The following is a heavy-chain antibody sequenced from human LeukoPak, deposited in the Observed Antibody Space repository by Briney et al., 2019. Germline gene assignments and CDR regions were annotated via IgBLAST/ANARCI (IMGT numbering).Heavy chain of an antibody. D-gene: IGHD3-9*01. CDR3: ARESRAILSGYYTVAPFDY. CDR1: GGTFSTYA. V-gene: IGHV1-69*04. Sequence: ASVKVSCKVSGGTFSTYAISWVRQAPGQGLEWMGRIIPFVGVANYTQRFRGRVTITADESTSTTYMELSRLRSEDTAVYYCARESRAILSGYYTVAPFDYWGQGTLVTVSS. J-gene: IGHJ4*02. CDR2: IIPFVGVA.